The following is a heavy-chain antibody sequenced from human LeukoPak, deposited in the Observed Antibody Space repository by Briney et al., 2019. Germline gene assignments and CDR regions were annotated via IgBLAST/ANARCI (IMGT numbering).Heavy chain of an antibody. CDR2: ISSSGSTI. V-gene: IGHV3-11*01. J-gene: IGHJ6*03. CDR1: GFTFSDYY. CDR3: ARVSGYFDWLLYGYYYYYMDV. Sequence: GGSLRLSCAASGFTFSDYYMSWIRQAPGKGLEWVSYISSSGSTIYYADSGKGRFTISRDNAKHSLYLQMNSLRAEDTAVYYCARVSGYFDWLLYGYYYYYMDVWGKGTTVTISS. D-gene: IGHD3-9*01.